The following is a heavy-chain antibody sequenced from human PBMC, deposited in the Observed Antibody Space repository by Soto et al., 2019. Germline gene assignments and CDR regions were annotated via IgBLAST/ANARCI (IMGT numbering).Heavy chain of an antibody. CDR3: AKDYIVATPPDY. J-gene: IGHJ4*02. D-gene: IGHD5-12*01. V-gene: IGHV3-23*01. Sequence: EVQLLESGGGLVQPGGSLRLSCAASGFTFSSYAMSWVRQAPGKGLEWVAAISGSGGSKYYADSVKGRFTISRDNSKNTLYLQMNSLRAEDTAVYSCAKDYIVATPPDYWGQGTLVTVSS. CDR2: ISGSGGSK. CDR1: GFTFSSYA.